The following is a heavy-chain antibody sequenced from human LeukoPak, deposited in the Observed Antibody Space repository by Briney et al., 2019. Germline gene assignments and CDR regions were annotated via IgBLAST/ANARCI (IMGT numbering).Heavy chain of an antibody. V-gene: IGHV4-39*01. CDR2: IFYSGTT. CDR1: GGSISSSSYY. CDR3: ARLPRATIGATNYFDF. J-gene: IGHJ4*02. D-gene: IGHD5-24*01. Sequence: PQTLSLTCTVSGGSISSSSYYWGWIRQPPGKGLEWIGTIFYSGTTYYNPSLKSRGSISVDTSKNQFSLNLSSVTAADTALYYCARLPRATIGATNYFDFWGQGTLVTVSS.